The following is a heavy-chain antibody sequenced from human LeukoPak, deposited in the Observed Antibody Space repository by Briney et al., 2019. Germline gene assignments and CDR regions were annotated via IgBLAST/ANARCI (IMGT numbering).Heavy chain of an antibody. J-gene: IGHJ2*01. CDR2: IYYSGST. CDR3: AVAVFRLSYFAL. CDR1: GGSISSSTYY. D-gene: IGHD3/OR15-3a*01. Sequence: SETLSLNCTASGGSISSSTYYWGRIHQPPGKGLEWIGSIYYSGSTYYNPSLNSRVTISVDTSKNQFSLKLSSVTAADTAVYYCAVAVFRLSYFALWCRGNLVTVSS. V-gene: IGHV4-39*01.